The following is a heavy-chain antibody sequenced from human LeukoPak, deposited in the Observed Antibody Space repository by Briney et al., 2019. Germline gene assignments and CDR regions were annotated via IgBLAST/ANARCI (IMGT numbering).Heavy chain of an antibody. CDR3: AREAQYCSGGSCYGGYFQH. J-gene: IGHJ1*01. D-gene: IGHD2-15*01. CDR1: RGSFSGYY. CDR2: INHSEAT. V-gene: IGHV4-34*01. Sequence: PSETLSLTCAVYRGSFSGYYWSWIRQPPGKGLEWIGEINHSEATDYNPSFKSRVTISVDTSKNQFSLKLSSVTAADTAVYYCAREAQYCSGGSCYGGYFQHWGQGTLVTVSS.